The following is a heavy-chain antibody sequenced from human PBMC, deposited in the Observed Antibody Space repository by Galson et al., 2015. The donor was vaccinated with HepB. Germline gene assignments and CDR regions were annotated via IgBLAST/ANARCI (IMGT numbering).Heavy chain of an antibody. Sequence: SLRLSCAASGFTFTSYWMHWVRQAPGQGLVWVSRIDSDGRSSTYADSVQGRCTVSRDNAKNMLYLQMNSLRAEDTAVYYCARVGSGGWSEGASYYYCMDVWGKGTTVTVSS. D-gene: IGHD6-19*01. J-gene: IGHJ6*03. CDR1: GFTFTSYW. V-gene: IGHV3-74*01. CDR2: IDSDGRSS. CDR3: ARVGSGGWSEGASYYYCMDV.